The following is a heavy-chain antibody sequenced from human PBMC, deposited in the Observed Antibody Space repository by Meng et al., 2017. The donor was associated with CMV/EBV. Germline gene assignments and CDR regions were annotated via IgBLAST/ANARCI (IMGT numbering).Heavy chain of an antibody. D-gene: IGHD3-3*01. Sequence: GESLKISCEGFGFPFSTFAMGWVRQAPGKGLEWVSSISSSSSYIYYADSVKGRFTISRDNAKNSLYLQMNSLRAEDTAVYYCARDATYYDFWSGYISWFDPWGQGTLVTVSS. V-gene: IGHV3-21*01. J-gene: IGHJ5*02. CDR1: GFPFSTFA. CDR2: ISSSSSYI. CDR3: ARDATYYDFWSGYISWFDP.